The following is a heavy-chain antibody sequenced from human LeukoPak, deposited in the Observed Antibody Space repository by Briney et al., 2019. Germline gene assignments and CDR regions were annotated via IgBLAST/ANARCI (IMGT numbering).Heavy chain of an antibody. D-gene: IGHD3-3*01. J-gene: IGHJ4*02. V-gene: IGHV3-11*04. CDR3: ARERYYDFWSGYYAFDY. Sequence: GGSLRLSCAASGFTFSDYYMSWIRQAPGKGLEWVSYISSSGSTIYYADSVKGRFTISRDNAKNSLYLQMNSPRAEDTAVYYCARERYYDFWSGYYAFDYWGQGTLVTVSS. CDR2: ISSSGSTI. CDR1: GFTFSDYY.